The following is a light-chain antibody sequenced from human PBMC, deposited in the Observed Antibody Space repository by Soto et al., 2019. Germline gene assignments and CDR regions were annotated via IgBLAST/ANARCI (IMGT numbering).Light chain of an antibody. Sequence: ETVMTQSPATLSVSPGGRATLSCRASQSISDTLAWYQQKPGQAPRLLIHGASTRATGFPARFSGSGSGTDFTLTISSLQSEDFAVYYCQHYDTSLSTFGGGTTVDI. V-gene: IGKV3-15*01. J-gene: IGKJ4*01. CDR2: GAS. CDR3: QHYDTSLST. CDR1: QSISDT.